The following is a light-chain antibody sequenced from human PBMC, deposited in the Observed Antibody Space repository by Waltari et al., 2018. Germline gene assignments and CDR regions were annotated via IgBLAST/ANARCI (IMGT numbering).Light chain of an antibody. V-gene: IGKV3-11*01. CDR1: QSVSSN. J-gene: IGKJ4*01. Sequence: EIVLTQSPATLLLSPGERATLSCRASQSVSSNLAWYQQKPGPAPRLLVYDASNRATGVPARFSGSGSGTDFTLIISSLEPEDFAVYYCQHRHNWPLAFGGGTKVEIK. CDR2: DAS. CDR3: QHRHNWPLA.